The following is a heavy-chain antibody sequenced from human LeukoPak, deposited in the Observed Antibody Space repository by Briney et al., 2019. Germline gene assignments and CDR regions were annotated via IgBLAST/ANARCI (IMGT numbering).Heavy chain of an antibody. V-gene: IGHV3-23*01. CDR3: AKEFDSSGYFDD. CDR1: GFTFRSYA. CDR2: ISGSGDST. D-gene: IGHD3-22*01. J-gene: IGHJ4*02. Sequence: GGSLRLSCAASGFTFRSYAMSWVRQAPGKGLEWVAAISGSGDSTYYPDSVKGRFTISRDNSKNTLYLQMNSLRAEDTAVYYCAKEFDSSGYFDDWGQGTLVTVSS.